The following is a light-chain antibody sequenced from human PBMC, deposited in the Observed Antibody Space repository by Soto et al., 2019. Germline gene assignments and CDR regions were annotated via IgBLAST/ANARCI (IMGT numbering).Light chain of an antibody. CDR2: KAS. CDR3: QQYKSQCT. CDR1: QSITSW. J-gene: IGKJ3*01. Sequence: DIQMTQSPSTLSASVGDRVTMTCRASQSITSWLAWYQQKPGKAPKVLIYKASTLGNGVPSRFSGSGSGTEFILTISRLQPGDFATYYCQQYKSQCTFGPGTKVDIK. V-gene: IGKV1-5*03.